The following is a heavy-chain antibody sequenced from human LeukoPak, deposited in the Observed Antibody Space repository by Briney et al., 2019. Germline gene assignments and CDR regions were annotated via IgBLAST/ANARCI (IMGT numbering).Heavy chain of an antibody. V-gene: IGHV3-30*02. CDR3: AKDLGYYYYYMDV. CDR2: IRSDGSNK. J-gene: IGHJ6*03. Sequence: GGSLRLSCAASGFTFSTYGMHWVRQAPGKGLEWVAFIRSDGSNKYYSDSVKGRFTISRDNSKNTLYVQMNSLRAEDTAVYYCAKDLGYYYYYMDVWGKGTTVTISS. D-gene: IGHD3-16*01. CDR1: GFTFSTYG.